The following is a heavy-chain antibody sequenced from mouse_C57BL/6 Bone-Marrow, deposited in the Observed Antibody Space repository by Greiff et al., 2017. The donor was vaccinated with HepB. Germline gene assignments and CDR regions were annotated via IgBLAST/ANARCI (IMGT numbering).Heavy chain of an antibody. V-gene: IGHV1-5*01. D-gene: IGHD1-1*01. CDR2: IYPGNSDT. Sequence: VQLQQSGTVLARPGASVKMSCKTSGYTFTSYWMHWVKQRPGQGLEWIGAIYPGNSDTSYNQKFKGKAKLTAVTSSSTAYMELSSLTNEDSAVYYCTREAHITAVVAFDDWGQGTTLTVSS. CDR3: TREAHITAVVAFDD. CDR1: GYTFTSYW. J-gene: IGHJ2*01.